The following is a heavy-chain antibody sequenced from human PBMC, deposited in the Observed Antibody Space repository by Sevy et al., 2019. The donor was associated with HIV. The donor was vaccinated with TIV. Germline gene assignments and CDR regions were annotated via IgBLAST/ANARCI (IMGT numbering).Heavy chain of an antibody. J-gene: IGHJ4*02. CDR1: GYTFTSYG. D-gene: IGHD1-26*01. CDR3: ARDRVGATSFDY. V-gene: IGHV1-18*01. CDR2: ISAYNGNT. Sequence: ASVKVSCKASGYTFTSYGISWVRHAPGQGLEWMGWISAYNGNTNYAQKLQGRVTMTTDTSTSTAYMELRSLRSDDTAVYYCARDRVGATSFDYWGQGTLVTVSS.